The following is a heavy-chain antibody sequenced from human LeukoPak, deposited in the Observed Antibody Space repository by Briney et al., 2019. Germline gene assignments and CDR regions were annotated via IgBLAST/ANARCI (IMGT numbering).Heavy chain of an antibody. D-gene: IGHD6-19*01. CDR2: IWYDGSNK. V-gene: IGHV3-33*01. Sequence: GGSLRLSCAASGFTFSSYGMHWVRQAPGKGLEWVAVIWYDGSNKYYADSVKGRFTISRDNSKNTLYLQMNSLRAEDTAVYYCARVYGRGWSHYFDYWGQGTLVTVSS. CDR3: ARVYGRGWSHYFDY. CDR1: GFTFSSYG. J-gene: IGHJ4*02.